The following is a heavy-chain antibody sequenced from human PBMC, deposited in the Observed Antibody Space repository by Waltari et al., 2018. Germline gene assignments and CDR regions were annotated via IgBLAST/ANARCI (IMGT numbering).Heavy chain of an antibody. CDR3: ARLPRIAVDWFDP. CDR2: IYHSGST. Sequence: QVQLQESGPGLVKPSETLSLTCTVSGYSISSGYYWGWTRQPPGKGLEWIGSIYHSGSTYYNPSLKSRVTISVDTSKNQFSLKLSSVTAADTAVYYCARLPRIAVDWFDPWGQGTLVTVSS. CDR1: GYSISSGYY. D-gene: IGHD6-19*01. V-gene: IGHV4-38-2*02. J-gene: IGHJ5*02.